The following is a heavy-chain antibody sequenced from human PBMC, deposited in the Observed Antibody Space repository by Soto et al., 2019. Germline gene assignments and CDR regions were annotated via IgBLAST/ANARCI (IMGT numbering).Heavy chain of an antibody. CDR2: TSGYNGNT. V-gene: IGHV1-18*04. CDR1: GYTFTNYG. D-gene: IGHD3-22*01. Sequence: QVQLVESGAEVKKPGASVKVSCKASGYTFTNYGISWVRQAPGQGLEWMGWTSGYNGNTKYAQKFQGRVTMTTDTTTNTTNMDLRSLRSDDTAVYYCARDREYYYYSSGNYDYHFGMDVWGQGTTVTVS. CDR3: ARDREYYYYSSGNYDYHFGMDV. J-gene: IGHJ6*02.